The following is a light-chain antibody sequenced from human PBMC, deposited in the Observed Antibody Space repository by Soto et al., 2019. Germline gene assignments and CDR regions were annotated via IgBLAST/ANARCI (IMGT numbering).Light chain of an antibody. J-gene: IGLJ1*01. CDR3: SSYAGSNNFV. V-gene: IGLV2-8*01. CDR1: SRDVDGYND. Sequence: QSVLTQPPSASGSPGQSVTISCTGTSRDVDGYNDVSWYQQHPGKVPKLIIYEVSKRPSGVPDRFSGSKSGNTASLTVSGLQAEDEADYYCSSYAGSNNFVFGTGTKVTVL. CDR2: EVS.